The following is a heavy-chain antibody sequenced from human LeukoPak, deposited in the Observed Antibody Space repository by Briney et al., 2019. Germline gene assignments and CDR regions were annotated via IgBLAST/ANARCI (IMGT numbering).Heavy chain of an antibody. CDR1: GYTFTSYG. CDR2: ISAYNGNT. CDR3: AREDHHGFWSGYSTDNWFDP. D-gene: IGHD3-3*01. V-gene: IGHV1-18*01. J-gene: IGHJ5*02. Sequence: VASVKVSCKASGYTFTSYGISWVRQAPGQGLEWMGWISAYNGNTNYARKLQGRVTMTTDTSTSTAYMELRSLRSDDTAVYYCAREDHHGFWSGYSTDNWFDPWGQGTLVTVSS.